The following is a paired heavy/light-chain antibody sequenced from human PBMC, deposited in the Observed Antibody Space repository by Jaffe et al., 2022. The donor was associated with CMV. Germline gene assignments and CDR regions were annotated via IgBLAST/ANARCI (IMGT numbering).Light chain of an antibody. J-gene: IGLJ2*01. CDR1: SSDVGAYDY. V-gene: IGLV2-8*01. CDR2: EVT. CDR3: SSFAGSNSVL. Sequence: QSALTQPPSASGSPGQSVTISCTGTSSDVGAYDYVSWYQQQHPGKAPKLIIYEVTRRPSGVPDRFSGSKSGNTASLTVSGLQAEDDADYYCSSFAGSNSVLFGGGTKLTVL.
Heavy chain of an antibody. CDR1: GFTFTDYW. CDR3: TRDPWGIGDFDY. CDR2: INSDGSTI. D-gene: IGHD7-27*01. V-gene: IGHV3-74*01. J-gene: IGHJ4*02. Sequence: EVQLVESGGGLVQPGGPLRLSCAASGFTFTDYWMNWVRQAPGKGLVWVSRINSDGSTINYADSVKGRFTTSRDNAKNTVYLQMNSLRAEDMALYYCTRDPWGIGDFDYWGQGTLVTVSS.